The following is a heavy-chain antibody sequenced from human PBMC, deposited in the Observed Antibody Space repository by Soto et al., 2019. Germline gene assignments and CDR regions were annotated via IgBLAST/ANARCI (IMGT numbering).Heavy chain of an antibody. CDR1: RFTFSTYE. J-gene: IGHJ4*01. Sequence: GGSLRLSCAASRFTFSTYEMNWVRQAPGKGLGWVSYISSSGYPVYYADSVKGRFTISRGNTRNSLYLQMNSLRDEDTALYYCVRYYSTTICNGVGTGTFDIWGQGALVTVYS. CDR2: ISSSGYPV. CDR3: VRYYSTTICNGVGTGTFDI. V-gene: IGHV3-48*03. D-gene: IGHD3-3*01.